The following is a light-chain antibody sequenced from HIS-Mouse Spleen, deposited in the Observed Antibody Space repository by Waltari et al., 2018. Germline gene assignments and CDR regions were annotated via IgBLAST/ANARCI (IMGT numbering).Light chain of an antibody. J-gene: IGKJ3*01. Sequence: DIQLTQSPSFLSASVGDRVTITFRASQGISSYLAWYQQKPGKAPKLLIYAASTLQSGVPSRFSGSGSGTEFTLTISSLQPEDFATYYCQQLNSYPRRVTFGPGTKVDIK. CDR1: QGISSY. V-gene: IGKV1-9*01. CDR3: QQLNSYPRRVT. CDR2: AAS.